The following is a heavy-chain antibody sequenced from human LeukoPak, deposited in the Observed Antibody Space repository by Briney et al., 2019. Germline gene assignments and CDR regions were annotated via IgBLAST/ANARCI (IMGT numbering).Heavy chain of an antibody. J-gene: IGHJ6*02. Sequence: ASVKVSCKASGYTFTGYYMHWGRQAPGQGLEWMGWINPNSGGTNYAQKFQGRVTMTRDTSISTAYMELRRLRSDDTAVYYCARGGDYGDYGPTLDYYYYGMDVWGQGTTVTVSS. D-gene: IGHD4-17*01. CDR1: GYTFTGYY. CDR3: ARGGDYGDYGPTLDYYYYGMDV. V-gene: IGHV1-2*02. CDR2: INPNSGGT.